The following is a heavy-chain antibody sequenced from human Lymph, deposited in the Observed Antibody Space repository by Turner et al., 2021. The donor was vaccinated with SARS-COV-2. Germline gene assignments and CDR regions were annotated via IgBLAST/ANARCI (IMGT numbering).Heavy chain of an antibody. J-gene: IGHJ4*02. CDR3: ARHNGGRLDY. Sequence: QVQLVQSWGGVVQPGRSLRLSCAASEFNFSNSGMHWVGQAPGKGVEWVAVIWLDGSNKYYADSVKGRFTISRDNSKNTLYLQMNSLRAEDTAVYYCARHNGGRLDYWGQGTLVTVSS. D-gene: IGHD3-16*01. CDR2: IWLDGSNK. CDR1: EFNFSNSG. V-gene: IGHV3-33*01.